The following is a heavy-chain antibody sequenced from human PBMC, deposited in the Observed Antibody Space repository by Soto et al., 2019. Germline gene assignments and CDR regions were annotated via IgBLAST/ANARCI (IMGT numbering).Heavy chain of an antibody. CDR3: ARSGMSTAGFET. CDR1: GYIFSNYY. D-gene: IGHD4-4*01. V-gene: IGHV1-46*01. Sequence: QVQLVQSGAEVKKPGTSVKVSCKASGYIFSNYYMHWVRQAPGQGLEWMGVFNPSGDATHYAQSFQGRVSLTRDTSTSTVYMELSTLTSEDTAVYYFARSGMSTAGFETWCQGTMVTVSS. J-gene: IGHJ3*02. CDR2: FNPSGDAT.